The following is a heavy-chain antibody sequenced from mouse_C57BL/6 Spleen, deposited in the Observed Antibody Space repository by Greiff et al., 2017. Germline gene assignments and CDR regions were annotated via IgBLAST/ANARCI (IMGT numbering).Heavy chain of an antibody. J-gene: IGHJ3*01. CDR3: ARRGDYYGSSYVWFAY. D-gene: IGHD1-1*01. V-gene: IGHV1-55*01. CDR1: GYTFTSYW. CDR2: IYPGSGST. Sequence: QVQLQQPGAELVKPGASVKMSCKASGYTFTSYWITWVKQRPGQGLEWIGDIYPGSGSTNYNEKFKSKATLTVDTSSSTAYMQLSSLTSEDSAVYYCARRGDYYGSSYVWFAYWGQGTLVTVSA.